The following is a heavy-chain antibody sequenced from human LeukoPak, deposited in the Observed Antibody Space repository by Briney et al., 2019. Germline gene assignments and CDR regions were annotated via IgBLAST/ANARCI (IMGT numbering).Heavy chain of an antibody. J-gene: IGHJ4*02. CDR1: GGSFSGYY. CDR2: INHSGST. CDR3: ATSGIAAAGTIDY. V-gene: IGHV4-34*01. D-gene: IGHD6-13*01. Sequence: PSETLSLTCAVYGGSFSGYYWSWIRQPPGKGLEWIGEINHSGSTNYNPSLKSRVTISVDTSKNQFSLKLSSVTAADTAVYYCATSGIAAAGTIDYWGQGTLVTVSS.